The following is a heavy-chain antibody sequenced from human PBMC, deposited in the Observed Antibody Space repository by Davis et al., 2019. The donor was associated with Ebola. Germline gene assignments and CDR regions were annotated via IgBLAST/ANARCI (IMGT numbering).Heavy chain of an antibody. J-gene: IGHJ6*02. CDR3: ARGGRDGMDV. V-gene: IGHV1-18*01. Sequence: ASVKVSCKTSDYTFTNYGISWMRQAPGEGLEWMGWISAYNGNTDYAQKFQGRVTMTTDTSTSTAFMELTGLKSGDTAVYYCARGGRDGMDVWGQGTTVTVS. CDR2: ISAYNGNT. CDR1: DYTFTNYG.